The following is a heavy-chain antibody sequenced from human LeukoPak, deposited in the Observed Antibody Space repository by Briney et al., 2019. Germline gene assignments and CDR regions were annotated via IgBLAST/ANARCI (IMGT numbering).Heavy chain of an antibody. J-gene: IGHJ4*02. CDR3: ARDPFYYDAAGSDDY. CDR1: EFTFNSYS. CDR2: ISSGSTYI. V-gene: IGHV3-21*01. Sequence: GGSLRLSCAASEFTFNSYSFNWIRQPPGGQLEWVSSISSGSTYIYYSDSVKGRFTVSRDNAKNSLFLQMNNLRAEDTAVYYCARDPFYYDAAGSDDYWGQGTLVTVSS. D-gene: IGHD3-22*01.